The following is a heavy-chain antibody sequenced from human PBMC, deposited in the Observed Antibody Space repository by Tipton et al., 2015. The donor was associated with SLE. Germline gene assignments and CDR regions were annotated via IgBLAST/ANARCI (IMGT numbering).Heavy chain of an antibody. J-gene: IGHJ4*02. CDR1: GFTFSGYY. CDR2: ISSSGSTI. D-gene: IGHD3-3*01. V-gene: IGHV3-11*01. Sequence: SLRLSCAASGFTFSGYYMSWIRQAPGKGLEWVSYISSSGSTIYYADSVKGRFTISRDNAKNSLYLQMNSLRAEDTAVYYCATHYDFWSEFDYWGQGTLVTVSS. CDR3: ATHYDFWSEFDY.